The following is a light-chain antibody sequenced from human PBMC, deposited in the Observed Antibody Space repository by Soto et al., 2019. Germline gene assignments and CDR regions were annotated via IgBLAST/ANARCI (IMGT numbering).Light chain of an antibody. CDR2: GDT. J-gene: IGLJ3*02. CDR1: SSDIGSYSF. Sequence: QSVLTQPPSVSGAPGQRVTISCTGISSDIGSYSFVHWYQQLPGTAPKLLIYGDTNRPSGVPDRFSASKSGTSASLVITGLQAEDEADYFCQSFDNGVGHWVFGGGTKLNVL. V-gene: IGLV1-40*01. CDR3: QSFDNGVGHWV.